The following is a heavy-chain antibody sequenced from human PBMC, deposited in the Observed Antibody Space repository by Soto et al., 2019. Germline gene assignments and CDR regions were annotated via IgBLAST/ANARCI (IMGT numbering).Heavy chain of an antibody. J-gene: IGHJ4*02. D-gene: IGHD2-15*01. CDR1: GFTFSSAW. CDR3: TTRNLGYFATGGAVRFDY. Sequence: EVQLVESGGGLVNPGGSLRLSCVVSGFTFSSAWMNWVRQAPGKGLEWVGRIKSETNGGTTDYAAPVEGRFTISRDDSKNTLYLQMSNLRTEDTGVYYCTTRNLGYFATGGAVRFDYWGQGTQVTVSS. V-gene: IGHV3-15*07. CDR2: IKSETNGGTT.